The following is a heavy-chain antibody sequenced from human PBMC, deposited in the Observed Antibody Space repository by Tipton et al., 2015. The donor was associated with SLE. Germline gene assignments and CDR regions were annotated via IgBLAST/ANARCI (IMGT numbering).Heavy chain of an antibody. V-gene: IGHV4-39*01. D-gene: IGHD2-21*02. J-gene: IGHJ3*02. CDR3: ARGGAGGDSDAFEI. CDR1: GGSISGGTYS. CDR2: IYHTGSA. Sequence: TLSLTCTVSGGSISGGTYSWALVRQPPGQGLEWIGSIYHTGSADYTPSLKNRLTISVDTSKNQFSLKLTSVTAADTAVYYCARGGAGGDSDAFEIWGQGTMVIVSS.